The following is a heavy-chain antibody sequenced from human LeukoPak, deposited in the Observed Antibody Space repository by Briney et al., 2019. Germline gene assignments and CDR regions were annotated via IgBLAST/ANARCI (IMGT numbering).Heavy chain of an antibody. Sequence: GESLKISCKGSGYSFTSYWIGWVRQMPGKGLEWMGIIYPGDSDTRYSPSFQGQVTISADKSISTAYLQWSRLKASDTAMYYCATSRHYYGSGSYYKVGAFDIWGQGTMVTVSS. J-gene: IGHJ3*02. CDR2: IYPGDSDT. CDR3: ATSRHYYGSGSYYKVGAFDI. V-gene: IGHV5-51*01. CDR1: GYSFTSYW. D-gene: IGHD3-10*01.